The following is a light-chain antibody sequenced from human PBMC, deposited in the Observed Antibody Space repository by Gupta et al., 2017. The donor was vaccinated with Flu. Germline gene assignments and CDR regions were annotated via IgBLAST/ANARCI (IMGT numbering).Light chain of an antibody. V-gene: IGLV4-69*01. CDR2: LNSDGSH. CDR1: SGHSSYA. J-gene: IGLJ3*02. Sequence: HLVLTQSPSASAYLGASVKLTCTLSSGHSSYAIAWHQQQPEKGPRYLMKLNSDGSHSKGDGIPDRFSGSSSGAERYLTISSLQSEDEADYYCQTWGTGIQVFGGGTKLTVL. CDR3: QTWGTGIQV.